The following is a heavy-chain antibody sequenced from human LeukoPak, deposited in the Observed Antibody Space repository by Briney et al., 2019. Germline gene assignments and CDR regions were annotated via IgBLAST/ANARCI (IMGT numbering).Heavy chain of an antibody. V-gene: IGHV4-4*07. Sequence: SETLSLTCTVSGGSIRTKYWSWIRQPAGKGLEWIGRIYRSGNPNYNPSLKRGITMSVETSKNQFSLNLNSVTAADTAVYYFARDDGSTTVLNWFAPGGQGTLVTVSS. CDR3: ARDDGSTTVLNWFAP. CDR1: GGSIRTKY. J-gene: IGHJ5*02. CDR2: IYRSGNP. D-gene: IGHD2/OR15-2a*01.